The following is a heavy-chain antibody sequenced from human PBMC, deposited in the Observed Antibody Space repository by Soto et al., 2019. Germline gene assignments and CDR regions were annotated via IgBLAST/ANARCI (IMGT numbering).Heavy chain of an antibody. CDR1: GFSLSTSGMC. D-gene: IGHD3-3*01. CDR3: ARMRGYYDFWSGYEDYYYYMDV. Sequence: SGPTLVNPTQPLTLTCTFSGFSLSTSGMCVSWIRQPPGKALEWLARIDWDDDKYYSTSLKTRLTISKDTSKNQVVLTMTNMDPVDTATYYCARMRGYYDFWSGYEDYYYYMDVWGKGTTVTVSS. V-gene: IGHV2-70*11. CDR2: IDWDDDK. J-gene: IGHJ6*03.